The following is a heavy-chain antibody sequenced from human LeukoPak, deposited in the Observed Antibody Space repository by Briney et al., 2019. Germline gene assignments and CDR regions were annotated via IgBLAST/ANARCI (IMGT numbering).Heavy chain of an antibody. D-gene: IGHD6-19*01. CDR3: ARALTPASGWLGS. Sequence: GVSLRLSCAASGFTFSSYTMTWVRQAPGKGLEWVSCISSSSSYMYYGDTLKGRFTISRDNAKNSLYLQMDDLRAEDTAMYYCARALTPASGWLGSWGQGTLVTVSS. CDR1: GFTFSSYT. CDR2: ISSSSSYM. J-gene: IGHJ5*01. V-gene: IGHV3-21*01.